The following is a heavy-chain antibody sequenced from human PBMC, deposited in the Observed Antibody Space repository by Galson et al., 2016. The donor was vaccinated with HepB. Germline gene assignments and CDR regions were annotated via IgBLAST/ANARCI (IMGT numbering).Heavy chain of an antibody. V-gene: IGHV4-31*03. Sequence: TLSLTCTVSGGSIRSGGYFWSWIRQYPGEGLEWIGYIYHSGSTYYSPSLKSRVIISVDTSKNQFSLKLTSVTAADTAMYYCARARTYCSGDSCSSHWFDPWGQGTQVTVSS. J-gene: IGHJ5*02. CDR2: IYHSGST. CDR1: GGSIRSGGYF. CDR3: ARARTYCSGDSCSSHWFDP. D-gene: IGHD2-15*01.